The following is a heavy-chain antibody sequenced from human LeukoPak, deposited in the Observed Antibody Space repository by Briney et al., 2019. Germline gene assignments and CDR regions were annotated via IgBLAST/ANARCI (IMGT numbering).Heavy chain of an antibody. CDR1: GFTFSSYA. CDR3: ARVGIAAAGTVGAFDY. Sequence: GXSLRLSCAASGFTFSSYAMHWVRQAPGKGLEYVSAISSNGGSTYYANSVKGRFTISRENYKNTLYLQMGSLRAEDMAVYYCARVGIAAAGTVGAFDYWGQGTLVTVSS. CDR2: ISSNGGST. J-gene: IGHJ4*02. D-gene: IGHD6-13*01. V-gene: IGHV3-64*01.